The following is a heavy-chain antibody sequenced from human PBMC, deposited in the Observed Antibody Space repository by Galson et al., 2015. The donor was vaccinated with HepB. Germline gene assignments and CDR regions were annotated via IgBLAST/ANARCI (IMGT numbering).Heavy chain of an antibody. CDR1: GYTFTSYY. V-gene: IGHV1-46*01. J-gene: IGHJ5*02. CDR2: INPSGGST. Sequence: SVKVSCKASGYTFTSYYMHWVRQAPGQGLEWMGIINPSGGSTSCAQKFQGRVTMTRDTFTSTVYMELSSLRSEDTAVYYCARGEWRRQFDPWGQGTQVTVSS. CDR3: ARGEWRRQFDP. D-gene: IGHD3-16*01.